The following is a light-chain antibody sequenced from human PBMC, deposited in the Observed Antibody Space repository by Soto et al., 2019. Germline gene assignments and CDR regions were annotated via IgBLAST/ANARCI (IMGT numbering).Light chain of an antibody. V-gene: IGKV3-20*01. CDR2: GSS. CDR3: XXXXXSPWT. Sequence: EIVLTQSPDTLSLSPGEPATLSRRARQNVSSSYLTWYHHKPGQAPRLLIYGSSAMATAIPYRFSGSGSGTDFTLTISRLEPEDFAVXXXXXXXXSPWTFGRGTKVDI. CDR1: QNVSSSY. J-gene: IGKJ1*01.